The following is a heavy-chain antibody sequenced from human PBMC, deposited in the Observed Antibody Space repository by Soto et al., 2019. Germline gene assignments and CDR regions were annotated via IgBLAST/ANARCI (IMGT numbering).Heavy chain of an antibody. J-gene: IGHJ6*02. CDR3: AIEVRDRETGPVPAAIAAVDV. CDR2: IIPIFGIA. CDR1: GGTFSRYS. Sequence: QVQLVQSGAEVKKPGSSVKVSCKASGGTFSRYSITWVRQAPGHGLEWIGRIIPIFGIASYAQKFQGKVTFTTVESTSTAYMERTSWSTGVAAVFYCAIEVRDRETGPVPAAIAAVDVWGQGTTVTVSS. D-gene: IGHD2-2*01. V-gene: IGHV1-69*05.